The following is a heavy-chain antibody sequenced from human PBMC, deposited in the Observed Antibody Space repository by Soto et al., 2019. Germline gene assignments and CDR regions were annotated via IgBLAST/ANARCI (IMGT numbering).Heavy chain of an antibody. V-gene: IGHV3-23*01. CDR2: ISGSGGST. CDR1: GFTFSSYA. D-gene: IGHD2-2*01. CDR3: AKDLSPLGYCSSTSCYPIYFDY. J-gene: IGHJ4*02. Sequence: HPGGSLRLSCAASGFTFSSYAMSWVRQAPGKGLEWVSAISGSGGSTYYADSVKGRFTISRDNSKNTLYLQMNCLRAEDTAVYYCAKDLSPLGYCSSTSCYPIYFDYWGQGT.